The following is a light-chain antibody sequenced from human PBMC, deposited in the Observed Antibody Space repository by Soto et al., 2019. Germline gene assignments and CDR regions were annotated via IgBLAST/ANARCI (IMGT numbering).Light chain of an antibody. Sequence: QRALTQPAPVSGSPGHSLSITCTGTSSDVCGYNYVSWYQQHPGKAPKLMIYDVSNRPSGVSNRFSGSKSGNTASLTISGLQAEDEADYYCSSYTSSSTLGGYVFGTGTKVTVL. CDR1: SSDVCGYNY. CDR2: DVS. CDR3: SSYTSSSTLGGYV. V-gene: IGLV2-14*01. J-gene: IGLJ1*01.